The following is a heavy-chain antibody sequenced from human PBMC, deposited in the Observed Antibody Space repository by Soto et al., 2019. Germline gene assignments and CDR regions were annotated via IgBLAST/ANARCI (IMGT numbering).Heavy chain of an antibody. V-gene: IGHV4-59*01. CDR1: GGSISSYY. CDR3: ARTLDYDFWSGYLNWFDP. J-gene: IGHJ5*02. D-gene: IGHD3-3*01. Sequence: SQTLSLTCTVSGGSISSYYWSWIRQPPGKGLEWIGYIYYSGSTNYNPSLKSRVTISVDTSKNQFSLKLSSVTAADTAVYYCARTLDYDFWSGYLNWFDPWGQGTLVTVSS. CDR2: IYYSGST.